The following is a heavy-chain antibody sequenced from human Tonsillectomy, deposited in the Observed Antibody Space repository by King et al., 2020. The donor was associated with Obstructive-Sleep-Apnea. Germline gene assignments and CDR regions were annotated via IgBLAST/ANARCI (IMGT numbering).Heavy chain of an antibody. D-gene: IGHD2-2*01. CDR3: ARDEGYCSSTSCYAGGGMDV. CDR1: GFTFSSYS. Sequence: QLVQSGGGLVKPGGSLRLSCAASGFTFSSYSMNWVRQAPGKGLEWVSSISSSSSYIYYADSVKGRFTISRDNAKKSLYLQMNSLRAEDTAVYYCARDEGYCSSTSCYAGGGMDVWGQGTTVTVSS. CDR2: ISSSSSYI. V-gene: IGHV3-21*01. J-gene: IGHJ6*02.